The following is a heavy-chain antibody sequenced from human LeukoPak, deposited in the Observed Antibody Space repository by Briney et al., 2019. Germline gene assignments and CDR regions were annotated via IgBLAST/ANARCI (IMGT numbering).Heavy chain of an antibody. CDR2: INHSGST. V-gene: IGHV4-34*01. J-gene: IGHJ3*02. CDR3: ARGRYRVVGSSRRYKAFDI. D-gene: IGHD1-26*01. CDR1: GGSFSGYY. Sequence: SETLSPTCAVYGGSFSGYYWSWIRQPPGKGLEWIGEINHSGSTNYNPSLKSRVTISVDTSKNQFSLKLSSVTAADTAVYYCARGRYRVVGSSRRYKAFDIWGQGTMVTVSS.